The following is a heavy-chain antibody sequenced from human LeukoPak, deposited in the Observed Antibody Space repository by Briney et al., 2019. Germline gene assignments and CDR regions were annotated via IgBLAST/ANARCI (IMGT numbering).Heavy chain of an antibody. D-gene: IGHD5-12*01. Sequence: PGGSLRLSCAASGFTFSSYSMNWVRQAPGKGLEWVSSISSSSSYIYYADSVKGRFTISRDNAKNSLYLQMNSLRAEDTAVYYCARLEGYDSPVDSWFDPWGQGTLVTVSS. CDR1: GFTFSSYS. V-gene: IGHV3-21*04. CDR2: ISSSSSYI. CDR3: ARLEGYDSPVDSWFDP. J-gene: IGHJ5*02.